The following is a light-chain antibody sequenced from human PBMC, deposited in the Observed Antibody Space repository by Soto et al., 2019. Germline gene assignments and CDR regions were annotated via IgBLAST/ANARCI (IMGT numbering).Light chain of an antibody. CDR3: QQYNNLPTDT. J-gene: IGKJ2*01. CDR2: GAS. V-gene: IGKV3-15*01. CDR1: QSVNNN. Sequence: EIILTQSPASLSVSPGERATLSCRASQSVNNNLAWYQQKPGQAPRLLIYGASTRATGIPGRFRVSGSGTEFTLTITRLQSEDVAVYFCQQYNNLPTDTFGQGTKLEIK.